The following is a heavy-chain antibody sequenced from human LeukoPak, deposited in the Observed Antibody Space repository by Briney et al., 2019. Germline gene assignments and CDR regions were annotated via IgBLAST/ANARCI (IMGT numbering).Heavy chain of an antibody. J-gene: IGHJ4*02. CDR3: AKDIGSQPGELAD. CDR1: GFTFSSYG. Sequence: GGSLRLSCAASGFTFSSYGMHWVRQAPGKGLEWVAFIRYDGSNKYYADSVKGRFTISRDNAKNSLYLQMNSLRAEDTALYYCAKDIGSQPGELADWGQGTLVTVSS. D-gene: IGHD3-10*01. V-gene: IGHV3-30*02. CDR2: IRYDGSNK.